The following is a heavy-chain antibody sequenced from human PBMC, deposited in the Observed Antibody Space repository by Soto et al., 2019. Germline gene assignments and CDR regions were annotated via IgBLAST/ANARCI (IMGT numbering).Heavy chain of an antibody. D-gene: IGHD3-10*01. V-gene: IGHV3-48*03. CDR2: ISSSGSTA. J-gene: IGHJ4*02. Sequence: GGSLRLSCAASGFTFSRFELHWVRQAPGKGLEWISYISSSGSTAYYASSVEGRFTISRDNANNSVYLQMDSPRAEDTALYYCTRAAWFPYLSFYWGQGALVTVSS. CDR3: TRAAWFPYLSFY. CDR1: GFTFSRFE.